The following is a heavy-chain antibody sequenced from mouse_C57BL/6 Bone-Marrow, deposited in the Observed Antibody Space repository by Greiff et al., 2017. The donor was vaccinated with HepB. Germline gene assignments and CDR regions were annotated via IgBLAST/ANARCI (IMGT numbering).Heavy chain of an antibody. CDR2: IYPGSGST. J-gene: IGHJ4*01. D-gene: IGHD1-1*01. Sequence: QVHVKQPGAELVKPGASVKMSCKASGYTFTSYWITWVKQRPGQGLEWIGDIYPGSGSTNYNEKFKSKATLTVDTSSSTAYMQLSSLTSEDSAVYYCARDHYYGSSYPYYAMDYWGQGTSVTVSS. V-gene: IGHV1-55*01. CDR3: ARDHYYGSSYPYYAMDY. CDR1: GYTFTSYW.